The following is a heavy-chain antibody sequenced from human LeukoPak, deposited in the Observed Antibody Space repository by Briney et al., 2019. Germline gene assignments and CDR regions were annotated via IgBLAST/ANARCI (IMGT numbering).Heavy chain of an antibody. CDR2: IRYDGSRK. CDR1: GFIFSSYG. D-gene: IGHD5-24*01. J-gene: IGHJ5*01. Sequence: PGGSLRLSCAASGFIFSSYGMHWVRQAPDKGLEWVAFIRYDGSRKYYADSVKGRFTISRDNSKNTLYLQMNGLRAEDTAMYYCAKGDKMAIWRRTYNLFESWGQGTLVTVSS. CDR3: AKGDKMAIWRRTYNLFES. V-gene: IGHV3-30*02.